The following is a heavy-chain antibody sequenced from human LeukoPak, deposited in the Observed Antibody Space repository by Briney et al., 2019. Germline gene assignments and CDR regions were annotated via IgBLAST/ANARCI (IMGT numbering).Heavy chain of an antibody. CDR2: INHSGST. J-gene: IGHJ5*02. Sequence: SETLSLTCAVYGGSFSGYYWSWIRQPPGKGLEWIGEINHSGSTNYNPSLKSRVTISVDTSKNQFSLKLSSVTAADTAVYYCARERRYCSGGSCYGLNRRVSNWFDPWGQGTLVTVSS. V-gene: IGHV4-34*01. CDR3: ARERRYCSGGSCYGLNRRVSNWFDP. D-gene: IGHD2-15*01. CDR1: GGSFSGYY.